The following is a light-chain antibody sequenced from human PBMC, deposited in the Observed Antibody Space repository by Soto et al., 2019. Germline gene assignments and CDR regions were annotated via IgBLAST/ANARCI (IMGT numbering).Light chain of an antibody. CDR3: WSYADGSSYF. CDR1: SRDVGAYDY. CDR2: YVD. V-gene: IGLV2-14*03. J-gene: IGLJ1*01. Sequence: QSVLTQPASVSGSPGQSITISCTGTSRDVGAYDYVSWYLQYPDKAPQLLIYYVDHRPSGVSSRFSGSKSGNTASLTISGLQAEDEGDYYCWSYADGSSYFFGTGTKVTVL.